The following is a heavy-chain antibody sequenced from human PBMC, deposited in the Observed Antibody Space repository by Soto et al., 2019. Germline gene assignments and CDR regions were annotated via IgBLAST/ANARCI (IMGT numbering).Heavy chain of an antibody. Sequence: IPTATCTQSVYISVVAVTTKKIGVGWIRQPPGKALEWLALIYWDDDKRYTPSLKNRLTITKDTSKNQVVLTMTNMDPVDTATYYFVYRPRESVWGSYPFFAFWRKGTLVPV. CDR3: VYRPRESVWGSYPFFAF. CDR2: IYWDDDK. D-gene: IGHD3-16*02. V-gene: IGHV2-5*02. J-gene: IGHJ4*02. CDR1: VVAVTTKKIG.